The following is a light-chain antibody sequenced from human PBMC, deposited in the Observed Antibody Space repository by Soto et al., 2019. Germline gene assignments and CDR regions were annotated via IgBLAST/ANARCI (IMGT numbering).Light chain of an antibody. Sequence: QSVLTQPASVSGSPGQSITISCTGTSSDVGGYNYVSWYQQHPGKAPKLMIYDVSNRPSGVSNRFSGSKSGNTASLTISGLQAEDGADYYCSSYTSSLYVFGTGTKLTVL. CDR1: SSDVGGYNY. CDR2: DVS. CDR3: SSYTSSLYV. V-gene: IGLV2-14*01. J-gene: IGLJ1*01.